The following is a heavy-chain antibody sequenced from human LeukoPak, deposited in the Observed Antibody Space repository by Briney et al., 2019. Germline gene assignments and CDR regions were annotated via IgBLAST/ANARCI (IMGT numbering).Heavy chain of an antibody. J-gene: IGHJ3*01. D-gene: IGHD5-24*01. CDR3: ARIRDGYNDAYDL. CDR1: GYTFINSY. CDR2: INPDGGNT. V-gene: IGHV1-46*01. Sequence: ASVKVSCKASGYTFINSYIHWVRQAPGQVLEWMGLINPDGGNTNYAQNFQGRVTLTRGTSTSTVYMELSSLRSEDTAIYYCARIRDGYNDAYDLWGQGTVVTVPS.